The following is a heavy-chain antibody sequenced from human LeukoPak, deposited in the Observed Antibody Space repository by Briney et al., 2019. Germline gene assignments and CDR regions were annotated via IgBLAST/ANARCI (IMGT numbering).Heavy chain of an antibody. D-gene: IGHD1-26*01. V-gene: IGHV4-39*01. Sequence: SETLPLTCTVSGGSISSSSYYWGWIRQPPGKGLEWIGSIYYSGSTYYNPSLKSRVTISVDTSKNQFSLKLSSVTAADTAVYYCARCGGSYYGAYYYYYYMDVWGKGTTVTVSS. J-gene: IGHJ6*03. CDR3: ARCGGSYYGAYYYYYYMDV. CDR2: IYYSGST. CDR1: GGSISSSSYY.